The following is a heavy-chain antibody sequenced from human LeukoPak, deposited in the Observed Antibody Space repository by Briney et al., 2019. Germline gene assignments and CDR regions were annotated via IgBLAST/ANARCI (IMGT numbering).Heavy chain of an antibody. CDR2: INPNSGGT. CDR1: GYTFTSYD. CDR3: ARGSDAKSGSYEIDY. J-gene: IGHJ4*02. V-gene: IGHV1-2*02. Sequence: ASVKVSCKASGYTFTSYDINWVRQAPGQGLEWMGWINPNSGGTNYAQKFQGRVTMTRDTSISTAYMELSRLRSDDTAVYYCARGSDAKSGSYEIDYWGQGTLVTVSS. D-gene: IGHD1-26*01.